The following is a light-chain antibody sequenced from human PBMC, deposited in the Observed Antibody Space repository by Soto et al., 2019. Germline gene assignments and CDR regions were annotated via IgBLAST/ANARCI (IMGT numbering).Light chain of an antibody. CDR3: QQANGDPWT. CDR2: GAS. Sequence: DLQMTQSPSSVSASVGDRVTISCRASHDVRSWLAWYQQKPGKAPNLLIYGASTLQSGVPSRFSGSGSGTYFTLTISSLQPEDFATYYCQQANGDPWTFGQGTKVEIE. V-gene: IGKV1-12*02. J-gene: IGKJ1*01. CDR1: HDVRSW.